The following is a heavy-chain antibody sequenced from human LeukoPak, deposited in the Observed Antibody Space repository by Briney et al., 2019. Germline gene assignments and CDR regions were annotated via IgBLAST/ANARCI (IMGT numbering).Heavy chain of an antibody. J-gene: IGHJ4*02. CDR1: GFTFSSYA. V-gene: IGHV3-30*04. Sequence: GGSLRLSCAASGFTFSSYAMHWVRQAPGKGLEWVAVISYDGSNKYYADSVKGRFTISRDNSKNTLYLQMNSLRPEDTALYYCVRDFEWSFDTWDQGTLVTVSS. CDR2: ISYDGSNK. CDR3: VRDFEWSFDT. D-gene: IGHD3-3*01.